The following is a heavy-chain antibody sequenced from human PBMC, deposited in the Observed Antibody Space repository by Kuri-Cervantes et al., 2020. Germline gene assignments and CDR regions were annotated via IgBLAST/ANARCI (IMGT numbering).Heavy chain of an antibody. V-gene: IGHV1-18*01. Sequence: ASVKVSCKASGYTFTSYGISWVRQAPGRGLEWMGWISAYNGNTNYAQKLQGRVTMTTDTSTSTAYMELRSLRSDDTAVYYCARDERSSYGQDRVYYYYMDVWGKGTTVTVSS. CDR1: GYTFTSYG. CDR2: ISAYNGNT. CDR3: ARDERSSYGQDRVYYYYMDV. D-gene: IGHD5-18*01. J-gene: IGHJ6*03.